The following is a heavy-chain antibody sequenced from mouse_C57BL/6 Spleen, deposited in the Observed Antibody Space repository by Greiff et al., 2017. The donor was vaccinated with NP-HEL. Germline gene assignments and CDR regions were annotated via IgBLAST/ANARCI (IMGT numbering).Heavy chain of an antibody. D-gene: IGHD2-12*01. V-gene: IGHV1-50*01. Sequence: QVQLQQPGAELVKPGASVKLSCKASGYTFTSYWMQWVKQRPGQGLEWIGEIDPSDSYTNYNQKFKGKATLTVDTSSSTAYMQLSSLTSEDSAVYYCARSGVTPAYWGQGTLVTVSA. CDR1: GYTFTSYW. J-gene: IGHJ3*01. CDR2: IDPSDSYT. CDR3: ARSGVTPAY.